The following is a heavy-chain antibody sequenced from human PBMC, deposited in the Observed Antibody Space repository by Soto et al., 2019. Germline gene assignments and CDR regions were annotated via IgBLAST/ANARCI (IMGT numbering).Heavy chain of an antibody. CDR1: GDSITSGDYY. J-gene: IGHJ4*02. D-gene: IGHD2-8*01. Sequence: VQLQESGPGLVKPSQTLSLTCTVSGDSITSGDYYWSWIRQPPGKGLEWIGYIYYSGNTNYNPSLKSRVIMSVDTSKNQFPLKLSSVTAADTAVYYCASFVGLLWGGVSPAESWGSYYFDNWGQGTLVTVSS. CDR3: ASFVGLLWGGVSPAESWGSYYFDN. CDR2: IYYSGNT. V-gene: IGHV4-30-4*01.